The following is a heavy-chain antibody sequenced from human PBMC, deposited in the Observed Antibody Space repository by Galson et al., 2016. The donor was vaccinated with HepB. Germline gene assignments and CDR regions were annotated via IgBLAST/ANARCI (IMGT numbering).Heavy chain of an antibody. CDR2: IKSKTDGGTT. V-gene: IGHV3-15*01. CDR1: GFTFSNAW. D-gene: IGHD3-22*01. CDR3: SPDASGQGTNYYDSSGYYYGGWFDP. Sequence: SLRLSCAASGFTFSNAWMNWVRQAPGKGLEWVGRIKSKTDGGTTDYAAPVKGRFTLPRDDSKSMLYLQLNSLKTEDTAVYYCSPDASGQGTNYYDSSGYYYGGWFDPWGQGTLVTVSS. J-gene: IGHJ5*02.